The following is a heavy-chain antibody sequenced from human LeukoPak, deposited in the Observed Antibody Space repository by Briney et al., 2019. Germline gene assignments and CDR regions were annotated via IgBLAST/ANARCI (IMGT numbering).Heavy chain of an antibody. CDR1: GFTFSSYG. Sequence: PGGSLRLSCAASGFTFSSYGMHWVRQAPGKWLEWVAFIRYDGSNKYYADSVKGRFTISRDNSKNTLYLQINSLRAEDTAVYYCAKGGGYEVLYDYWGQGTLVTVSS. CDR3: AKGGGYEVLYDY. CDR2: IRYDGSNK. J-gene: IGHJ4*02. D-gene: IGHD5-12*01. V-gene: IGHV3-30*02.